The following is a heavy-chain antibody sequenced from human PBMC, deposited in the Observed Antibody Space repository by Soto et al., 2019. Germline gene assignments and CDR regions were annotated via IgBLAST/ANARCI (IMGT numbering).Heavy chain of an antibody. CDR2: ISAYNGNT. CDR1: GYTFTSYG. CDR3: ARDSGADYGDYEGYFDL. J-gene: IGHJ2*01. V-gene: IGHV1-18*01. D-gene: IGHD4-17*01. Sequence: QVQLVQSGAEVKKPGASVQVSCKASGYTFTSYGISWVRQAPGQGLEWMGWISAYNGNTNYAQKLQGRVTMTTDTSTIPAYMERRSLRSDDTAVYYCARDSGADYGDYEGYFDLWGRGTLVTVSS.